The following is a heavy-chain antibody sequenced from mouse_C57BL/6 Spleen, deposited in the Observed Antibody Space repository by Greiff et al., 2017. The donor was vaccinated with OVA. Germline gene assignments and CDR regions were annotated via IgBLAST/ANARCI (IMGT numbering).Heavy chain of an antibody. CDR2: ISSGSSTI. V-gene: IGHV5-17*01. J-gene: IGHJ1*03. CDR1: GFTFSDYG. Sequence: EVQLVESGGGLVKPGGSLKLSCAASGFTFSDYGMHWVRQAPEKGLEWVAYISSGSSTIYYADTVKGRFTISRDNAKNTLFLQMTSLRSEDTAMYYCAKPYWDRGYFDVWGTGTTVTVSS. D-gene: IGHD4-1*01. CDR3: AKPYWDRGYFDV.